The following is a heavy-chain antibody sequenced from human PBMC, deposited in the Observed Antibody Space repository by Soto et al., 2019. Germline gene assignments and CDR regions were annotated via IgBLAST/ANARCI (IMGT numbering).Heavy chain of an antibody. D-gene: IGHD3-3*01. CDR2: IYYSGST. J-gene: IGHJ4*02. V-gene: IGHV4-59*01. CDR3: ARSSGVFGTRFDY. Sequence: ASETLSLTCTVSGGSISSYYWSWIRQPPGKGLEWIGYIYYSGSTNYNPSLKSRVTISVDTSKNQFSLKLSSVTAADTAVYYCARSSGVFGTRFDYWGQGTLVTVSS. CDR1: GGSISSYY.